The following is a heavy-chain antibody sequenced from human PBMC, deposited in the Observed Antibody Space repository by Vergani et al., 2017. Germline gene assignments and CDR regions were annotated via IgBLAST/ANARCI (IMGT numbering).Heavy chain of an antibody. J-gene: IGHJ2*01. V-gene: IGHV3-72*01. CDR1: GFTLSDHV. CDR2: SRNKARSYTT. Sequence: VQLVESGGNVVQSGTSLRLSCAASGFTLSDHVMDWVRQGPGKGLEWVGRSRNKARSYTTEYSASVKGRFTISRDDSRNSLYLQMNSLKTEDTAVYYCVRLPRGPWNFDLWGRGTLITVSS. CDR3: VRLPRGPWNFDL.